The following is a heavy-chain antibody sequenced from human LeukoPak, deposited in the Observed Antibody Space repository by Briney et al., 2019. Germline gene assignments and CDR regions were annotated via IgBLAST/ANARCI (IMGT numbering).Heavy chain of an antibody. V-gene: IGHV3-9*01. J-gene: IGHJ4*02. D-gene: IGHD3-10*01. CDR1: GFTFDEFA. CDR3: AKDIGGSYYYGSGSYGIDH. CDR2: ISWNSGSI. Sequence: GRSLRLSCAASGFTFDEFAMHWVRHVPGKGLEWVSGISWNSGSIDYADSVKGRFTISRDNAKKVLYLHMNSLRAEDTGLYYCAKDIGGSYYYGSGSYGIDHWGQGTLVTASS.